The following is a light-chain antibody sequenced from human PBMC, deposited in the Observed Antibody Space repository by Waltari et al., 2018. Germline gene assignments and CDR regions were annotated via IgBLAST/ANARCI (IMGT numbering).Light chain of an antibody. V-gene: IGLV2-14*03. J-gene: IGLJ1*01. CDR3: NSYTSDNTFV. CDR2: DVS. Sequence: QSALTQPASVSGSPGPSITISCTGTSSDVGGYNYVSWYQHYPGKAPKLLIYDVSQRPSRVSNRFSASRSGNTASLTISGLQAEDEADYYCNSYTSDNTFVFGTGTKVTVL. CDR1: SSDVGGYNY.